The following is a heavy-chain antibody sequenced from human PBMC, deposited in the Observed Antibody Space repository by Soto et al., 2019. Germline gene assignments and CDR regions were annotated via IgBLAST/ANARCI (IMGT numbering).Heavy chain of an antibody. D-gene: IGHD2-15*01. V-gene: IGHV5-10-1*01. CDR1: GYSFTSYW. CDR2: IDPSDSYT. J-gene: IGHJ6*02. CDR3: ARHKDCSGGSCYSRNYYYYGMDV. Sequence: GESLKISCKGSGYSFTSYWISWVRQMPGEGLEWMGRIDPSDSYTNYSPSFQGHVTISADKSISTAYLQWSSLKASDTAMYYCARHKDCSGGSCYSRNYYYYGMDVWGQGTTVTVSS.